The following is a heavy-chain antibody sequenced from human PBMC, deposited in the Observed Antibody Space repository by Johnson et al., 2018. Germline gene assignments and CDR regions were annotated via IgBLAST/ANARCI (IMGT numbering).Heavy chain of an antibody. CDR1: GFTFSSYG. Sequence: VQLLESGGGVVQPGRSXRLSCAASGFTFSSYGMHWVRQAPGKGLEWVAVISYDGSNKYYADSVKGRLPTSRDNSKKTLYLQRTSRRAEDTAVYYCAKDLGLYYYDSSGYYPDAFDIWGQGTMVTVSS. CDR3: AKDLGLYYYDSSGYYPDAFDI. D-gene: IGHD3-22*01. J-gene: IGHJ3*02. CDR2: ISYDGSNK. V-gene: IGHV3-30*18.